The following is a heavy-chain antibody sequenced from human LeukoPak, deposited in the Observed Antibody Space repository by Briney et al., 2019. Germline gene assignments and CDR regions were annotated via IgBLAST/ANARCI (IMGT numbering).Heavy chain of an antibody. CDR2: IYHSGST. CDR3: ARGDLPTIVVVPAAIGY. CDR1: GYSISSGYY. Sequence: PSETVSLTCAVSGYSISSGYYWGWIRQPPGKGLEWIGSIYHSGSTYYNPSLKSRVTISVDTSKNQFSLKLSSVTAADTAVYYCARGDLPTIVVVPAAIGYWGQGTLVTVSS. D-gene: IGHD2-2*01. J-gene: IGHJ4*02. V-gene: IGHV4-38-2*01.